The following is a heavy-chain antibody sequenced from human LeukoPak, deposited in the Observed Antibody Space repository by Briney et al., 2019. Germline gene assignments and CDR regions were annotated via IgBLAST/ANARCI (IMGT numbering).Heavy chain of an antibody. D-gene: IGHD1-26*01. CDR2: IKQDGSEK. CDR1: GFTFSSYW. J-gene: IGHJ4*02. V-gene: IGHV3-7*01. Sequence: GGSLRLSCAASGFTFSSYWMSWVRQAPGKGLEWVANIKQDGSEKYYVDSVKGRFTISRDNSKNTLYLQMNSLRPEDTAIYLCAKDTGWESNYFDYWGRGILVTVSS. CDR3: AKDTGWESNYFDY.